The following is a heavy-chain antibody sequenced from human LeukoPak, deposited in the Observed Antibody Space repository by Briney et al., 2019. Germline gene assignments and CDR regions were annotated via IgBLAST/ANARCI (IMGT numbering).Heavy chain of an antibody. Sequence: PSETLSLTCTVSGGSISSSSYYWGWIRQPPGKGLEWIGSIYYSGSTYYNPSLRSRVTISADTSKNQFSLKLSSVTAADTAVYYCAREPLLSMDVWGKGTTVTVSS. CDR2: IYYSGST. J-gene: IGHJ6*03. CDR3: AREPLLSMDV. V-gene: IGHV4-39*02. CDR1: GGSISSSSYY. D-gene: IGHD1-26*01.